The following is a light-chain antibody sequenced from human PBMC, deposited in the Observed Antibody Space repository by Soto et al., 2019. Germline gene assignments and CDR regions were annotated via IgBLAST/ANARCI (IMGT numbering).Light chain of an antibody. CDR1: SSDLGGFES. CDR3: TSYKSGTTL. V-gene: IGLV2-14*01. CDR2: EVS. J-gene: IGLJ2*01. Sequence: QSALTQPASVSGSPGQSITISYTGVSSDLGGFESVAWYQQHPGKAPRLMIYEVSNRPPGVSNRFSGSRSGSTASLTISGLQAEDEADYYCTSYKSGTTLLGGGTKLTVL.